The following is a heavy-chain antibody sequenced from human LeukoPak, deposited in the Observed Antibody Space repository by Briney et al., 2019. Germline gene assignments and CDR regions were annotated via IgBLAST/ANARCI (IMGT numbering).Heavy chain of an antibody. D-gene: IGHD2-2*01. J-gene: IGHJ6*03. V-gene: IGHV4-59*01. CDR2: MYYSGST. Sequence: PSETLSLTCTVSGGAITNYYWSWIRQPPGKGLEWIGYMYYSGSTNYNPSLKSRVTMSVDTSNNQISLKMTSLTAADTAVYYCARAPAGQRYYYMDVWGKGTTVTVSS. CDR1: GGAITNYY. CDR3: ARAPAGQRYYYMDV.